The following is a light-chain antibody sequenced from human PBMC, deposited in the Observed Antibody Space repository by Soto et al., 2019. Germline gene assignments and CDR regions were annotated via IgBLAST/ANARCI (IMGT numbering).Light chain of an antibody. CDR3: VLYMGSGISV. V-gene: IGLV8-61*01. CDR1: SGSVSTSYY. J-gene: IGLJ2*01. Sequence: QTVVTQEPSFSVSPGGTVTLTCGLSSGSVSTSYYPSWYQQTPGQAPRTLIYSINTRSSGVPDRLSGSILGNKAALTITGAQADDESDYYCVLYMGSGISVFGGGTKVTVL. CDR2: SIN.